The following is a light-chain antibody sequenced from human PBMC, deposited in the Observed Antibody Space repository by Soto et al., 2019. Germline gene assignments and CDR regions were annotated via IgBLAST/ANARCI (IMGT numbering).Light chain of an antibody. CDR3: QQYGSSPPGT. CDR2: GAS. Sequence: EIVLTQSPGTLSLSPGERATLSCRASQSVSSSFLAWYQQKPGQAPRLLIYGASSRATGIPDRFSGSGSGTDFTLTISRLEPEDFAVDYCQQYGSSPPGTCGQGTKVEIK. CDR1: QSVSSSF. V-gene: IGKV3-20*01. J-gene: IGKJ1*01.